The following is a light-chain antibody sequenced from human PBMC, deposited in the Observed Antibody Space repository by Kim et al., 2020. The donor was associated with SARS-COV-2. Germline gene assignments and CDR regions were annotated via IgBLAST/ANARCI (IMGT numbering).Light chain of an antibody. Sequence: EIVMTQSPATLSVSPGERVTLSCRASQSISSNLAWYHQTPGQPPRLLVHDAATRAPGVPDRFSGSGSGTEFSLTISSLQSEDSAVYYCQEYNTCPMYTFGQGTKLEI. CDR3: QEYNTCPMYT. J-gene: IGKJ2*01. CDR1: QSISSN. CDR2: DAA. V-gene: IGKV3-15*01.